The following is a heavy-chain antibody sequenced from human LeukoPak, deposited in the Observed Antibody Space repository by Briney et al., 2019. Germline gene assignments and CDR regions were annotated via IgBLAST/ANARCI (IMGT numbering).Heavy chain of an antibody. Sequence: GAPVKASCKASGHTFVDYDIHWVRQSPGQGLEWRGWINPNSGGTNYARKFQGRVIMTRDTSISSVNMELSRLRSDDTAVYFCARSPDSRFHSFDYWGQGSLVTVSS. D-gene: IGHD3-3*01. CDR1: GHTFVDYD. CDR2: INPNSGGT. CDR3: ARSPDSRFHSFDY. V-gene: IGHV1-2*02. J-gene: IGHJ4*02.